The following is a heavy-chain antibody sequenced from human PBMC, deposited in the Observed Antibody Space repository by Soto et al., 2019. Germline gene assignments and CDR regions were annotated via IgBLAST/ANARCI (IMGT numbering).Heavy chain of an antibody. D-gene: IGHD6-19*01. CDR1: GDSFTTQW. V-gene: IGHV5-51*01. Sequence: GESLKISFKASGDSFTTQWMALVRQVPGEGLEWIGVIFPGDFDTRYSPSFQGQVTISADKSISTAYLQWSSLKASDSAMYYCARTISGWFFAYWGQGTLVTVSS. J-gene: IGHJ4*02. CDR2: IFPGDFDT. CDR3: ARTISGWFFAY.